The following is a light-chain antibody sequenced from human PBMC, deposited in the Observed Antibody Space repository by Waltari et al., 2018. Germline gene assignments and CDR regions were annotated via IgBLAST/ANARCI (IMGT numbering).Light chain of an antibody. CDR2: GAS. CDR3: QQYNNWPPYI. V-gene: IGKV3-15*01. Sequence: TVTPQSPSTMTLSPGDRATLSCRASQSVSTNLAWYQKKPGQAPSLLIYGASIRATSIPARFSGRGAGTEFTLTISSLQSEDVAVDYCQQYNNWPPYIFGQGSQLEI. J-gene: IGKJ2*01. CDR1: QSVSTN.